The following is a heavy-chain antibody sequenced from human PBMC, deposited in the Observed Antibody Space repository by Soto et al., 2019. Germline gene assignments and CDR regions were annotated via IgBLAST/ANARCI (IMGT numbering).Heavy chain of an antibody. CDR1: GGTFSSYA. J-gene: IGHJ6*02. CDR3: ARVRGEQQLVHYYGMDV. Sequence: ASVKVSCKASGGTFSSYAISWVRQAPGQGLEWMGRIIPILGIANYAQKFQGRVTITADKSTSTAYMELSSLRSEDTAVYYCARVRGEQQLVHYYGMDVWGQGTTVTVSS. V-gene: IGHV1-69*04. D-gene: IGHD6-13*01. CDR2: IIPILGIA.